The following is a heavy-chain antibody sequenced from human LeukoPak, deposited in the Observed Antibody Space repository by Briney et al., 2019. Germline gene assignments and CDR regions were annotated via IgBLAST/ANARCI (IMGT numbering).Heavy chain of an antibody. D-gene: IGHD5-24*01. CDR3: VRSRGGKNVDT. J-gene: IGHJ4*02. CDR2: IKYSGTA. CDR1: GGAINSYY. V-gene: IGHV4-59*13. Sequence: SQSLSLACSSSGGAINSYYWGWVRQPPGKGVEWIGHIKYSGTANYNPSLNSRVTISIDTSKTRLSLKLASVTAADTAVFFCVRSRGGKNVDTWGEGTLVTVS.